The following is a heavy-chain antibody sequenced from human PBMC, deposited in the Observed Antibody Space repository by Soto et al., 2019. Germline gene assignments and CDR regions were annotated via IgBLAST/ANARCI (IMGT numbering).Heavy chain of an antibody. CDR2: IYWNDDK. CDR1: GFSLSTSGVG. D-gene: IGHD3-9*01. Sequence: QITLKESGPTLVKPTQTLKLTCTFSGFSLSTSGVGVGWIRQPPRKALEWLELIYWNDDKRYSPSLKSRLTITKDTSKNQVVLTMTNMDPVDTATYYCAHSPPLAYYDILTGYYNVLPYFDYWGQGTLVTVSS. V-gene: IGHV2-5*01. J-gene: IGHJ4*02. CDR3: AHSPPLAYYDILTGYYNVLPYFDY.